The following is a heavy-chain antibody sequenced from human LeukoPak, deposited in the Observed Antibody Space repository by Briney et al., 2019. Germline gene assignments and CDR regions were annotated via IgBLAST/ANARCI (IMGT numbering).Heavy chain of an antibody. D-gene: IGHD2-15*01. V-gene: IGHV4-59*01. Sequence: PSETLSLTCTVSGGSISSYYWSWIRQPPGKGLEWIGYIYYSGSTNYNPSLKSRVTISVDMSKNQFSLKLSSVTAADTAVYYCARGKGFYCSGGSCYPSIFFNYWGQGTLVTVSS. CDR1: GGSISSYY. CDR2: IYYSGST. CDR3: ARGKGFYCSGGSCYPSIFFNY. J-gene: IGHJ4*02.